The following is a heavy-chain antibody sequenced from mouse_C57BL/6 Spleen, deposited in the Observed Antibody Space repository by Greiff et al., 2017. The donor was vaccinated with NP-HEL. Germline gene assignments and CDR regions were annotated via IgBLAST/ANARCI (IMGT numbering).Heavy chain of an antibody. J-gene: IGHJ2*01. Sequence: QVQLQQPGAELVKPGASVKLSCKASGYTFTSYWMQWVKQRPGQGLEWIGEIDPSDSYTNYNQKFKGKATLTVEKSSSTAYMELSSLTSEDSAVYSCTRVLYDGYPWGQGTTLTVSS. CDR3: TRVLYDGYP. CDR1: GYTFTSYW. D-gene: IGHD2-3*01. CDR2: IDPSDSYT. V-gene: IGHV1-50*01.